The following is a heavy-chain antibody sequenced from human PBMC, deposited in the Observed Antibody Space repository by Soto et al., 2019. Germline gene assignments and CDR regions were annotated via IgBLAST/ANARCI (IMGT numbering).Heavy chain of an antibody. V-gene: IGHV5-51*01. CDR1: GYSFTQYL. CDR2: IYPDESDT. D-gene: IGHD3-10*01. CDR3: ARDQPPVWFGAPATINHDAFDI. J-gene: IGHJ3*02. Sequence: GESLKLSCTGSGYSFTQYLIGWVRQMPGKGLEWMAIIYPDESDTRYSPSFQGQVTISADNSKNTLYLQMNSLRAEDTAVYYCARDQPPVWFGAPATINHDAFDIWGQGTMVTVSS.